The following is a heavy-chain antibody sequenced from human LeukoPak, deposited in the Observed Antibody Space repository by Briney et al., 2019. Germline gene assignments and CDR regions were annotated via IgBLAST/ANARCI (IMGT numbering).Heavy chain of an antibody. Sequence: GGSLRLSCAASGFTFSSYAMSWVRQAPGKGLEWVSAISGSGGSTYYADSVKGRFTISRDNSKNTLYLQMNSLRAEDTAVYYCAKPFWNGSHDPNYFDYWGQGTLVTVSS. J-gene: IGHJ4*02. CDR3: AKPFWNGSHDPNYFDY. V-gene: IGHV3-23*01. D-gene: IGHD3-3*01. CDR1: GFTFSSYA. CDR2: ISGSGGST.